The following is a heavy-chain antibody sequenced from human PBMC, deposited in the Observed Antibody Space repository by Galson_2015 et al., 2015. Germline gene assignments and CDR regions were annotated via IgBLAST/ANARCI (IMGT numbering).Heavy chain of an antibody. J-gene: IGHJ3*02. V-gene: IGHV5-51*03. CDR2: IYPGDSDT. Sequence: QSGAEVKKPGESLKISCKGSGYSFTSYWIGWVRQMPGKGLEWMGIIYPGDSDTRYSPSFQGQVTISADKSISTAYLQWSSLKASDTAMYYCATMDDSSGWNGIDAFDIWGQGTMVTVSS. CDR3: ATMDDSSGWNGIDAFDI. D-gene: IGHD6-19*01. CDR1: GYSFTSYW.